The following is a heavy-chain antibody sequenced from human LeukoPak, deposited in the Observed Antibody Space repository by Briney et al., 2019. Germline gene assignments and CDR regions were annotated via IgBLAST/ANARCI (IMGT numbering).Heavy chain of an antibody. CDR1: SGSISNYY. CDR3: ARLVGAYYASGSYLASSFDY. D-gene: IGHD3-10*01. CDR2: IYYSGRT. Sequence: PSETLSLTCTVSSGSISNYYWSWIRQPPGKGLEWIGYIYYSGRTNYNPSLKSRVTISVDTSKNQFSLKLSSVTAADTAVYYCARLVGAYYASGSYLASSFDYWGQGTLVTVSS. J-gene: IGHJ4*02. V-gene: IGHV4-59*08.